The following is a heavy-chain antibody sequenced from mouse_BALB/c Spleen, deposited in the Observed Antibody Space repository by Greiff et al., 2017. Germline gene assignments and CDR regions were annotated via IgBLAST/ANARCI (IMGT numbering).Heavy chain of an antibody. CDR2: ISNLAYSI. CDR3: ASDDAMDY. CDR1: GFTFSDYG. V-gene: IGHV5-15*02. J-gene: IGHJ4*01. Sequence: EVKLVESGGGLVQPGGSRKLSCAASGFTFSDYGMAWVRQAPGKGPEWVAFISNLAYSIYYADTVTGRFTISRENAKNTLYLEMSSLRSEDTAMYYCASDDAMDYWGQGTSVTVSS.